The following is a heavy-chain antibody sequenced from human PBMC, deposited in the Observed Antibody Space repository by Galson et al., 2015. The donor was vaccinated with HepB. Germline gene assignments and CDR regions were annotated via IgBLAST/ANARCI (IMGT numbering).Heavy chain of an antibody. Sequence: SLRLSCAASGFTFSSYWMSWVRQAPGKGLEWVANIKQDGSEKYYVDSVKGRFTISRDNAKNSLYLQMNSLRADDTAVYYCTKEVGRLEYDGRGFAPFCEYWGQGTLVTVSS. D-gene: IGHD3-22*01. V-gene: IGHV3-7*03. CDR1: GFTFSSYW. J-gene: IGHJ4*02. CDR3: TKEVGRLEYDGRGFAPFCEY. CDR2: IKQDGSEK.